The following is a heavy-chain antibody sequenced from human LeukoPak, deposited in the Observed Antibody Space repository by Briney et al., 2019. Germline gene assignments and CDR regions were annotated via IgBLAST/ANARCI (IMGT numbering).Heavy chain of an antibody. Sequence: GGSLRLSCAASGFTFGSYGMHWVRQAPGMGLEWVAVISYDGSNEYYADSVKGRFTISRDNSKNTLYLQMSSLRAEDTAVYYCARDSGGMTTDYYFDYWGQGTLVTVSS. J-gene: IGHJ4*02. CDR3: ARDSGGMTTDYYFDY. CDR2: ISYDGSNE. V-gene: IGHV3-30*03. D-gene: IGHD4-11*01. CDR1: GFTFGSYG.